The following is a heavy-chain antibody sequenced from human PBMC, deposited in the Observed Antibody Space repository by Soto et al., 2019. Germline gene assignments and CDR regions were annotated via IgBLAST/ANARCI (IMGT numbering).Heavy chain of an antibody. J-gene: IGHJ5*02. D-gene: IGHD6-6*01. CDR3: ARDAFEYSSSVNWFDP. CDR2: IYYSGST. Sequence: SETLSLTCSVSGGSINSYCWSWIRQPPGKGLEWIGYIYYSGSTYYNPSLKSRVTISVDTSKNQFSLKLSSVTAADTAVYYCARDAFEYSSSVNWFDPWGQGTLVTVSS. V-gene: IGHV4-30-4*01. CDR1: GGSINSYC.